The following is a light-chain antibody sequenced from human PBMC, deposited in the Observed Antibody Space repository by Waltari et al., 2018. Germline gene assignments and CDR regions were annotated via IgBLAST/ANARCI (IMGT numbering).Light chain of an antibody. J-gene: IGLJ2*01. CDR2: EDN. V-gene: IGLV3-10*01. CDR1: ALPNKY. Sequence: SYELTQPPSVSVSPGQTARITCSGDALPNKYGYWYQQKSGTAPVLVIYEDNKRRSGIPERCSGSSSGTMVTLTISGAQVEDEGDYYCYSTDRTGKQRVFGGGTKLTVL. CDR3: YSTDRTGKQRV.